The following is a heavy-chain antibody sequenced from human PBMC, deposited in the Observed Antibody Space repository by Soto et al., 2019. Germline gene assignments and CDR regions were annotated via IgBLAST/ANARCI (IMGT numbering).Heavy chain of an antibody. CDR1: GFTFSVYW. V-gene: IGHV3-74*01. Sequence: PGGSLRLSCAASGFTFSVYWMHWVRQAPGKGLVWVSRMNTDGSRTNYADSAQGRFTISRDNAKNSLFLQMNSLRDEDTAVYYCARDRPLGVHTYVCDYWGQGTLVTVSS. CDR2: MNTDGSRT. J-gene: IGHJ4*02. D-gene: IGHD5-18*01. CDR3: ARDRPLGVHTYVCDY.